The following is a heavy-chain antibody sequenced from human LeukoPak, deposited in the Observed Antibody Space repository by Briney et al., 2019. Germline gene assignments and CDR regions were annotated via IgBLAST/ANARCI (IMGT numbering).Heavy chain of an antibody. V-gene: IGHV3-23*01. CDR3: AKGALRGNYYGSGSYTSDAFDI. CDR1: GFTFSSYA. J-gene: IGHJ3*02. Sequence: PGGSLRLSCAASGFTFSSYAMSWVRQAPGKGLEWVSAISGSGGSTYYADSVKGRFTISRDNSKNTLYLQMNSLRAEDTAVYYCAKGALRGNYYGSGSYTSDAFDIWGQGTMVTVSS. CDR2: ISGSGGST. D-gene: IGHD3-10*01.